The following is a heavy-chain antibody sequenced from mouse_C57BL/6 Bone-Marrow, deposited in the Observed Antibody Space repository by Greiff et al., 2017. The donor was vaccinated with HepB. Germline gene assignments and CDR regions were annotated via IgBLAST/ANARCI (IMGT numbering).Heavy chain of an antibody. J-gene: IGHJ1*03. Sequence: EVQLVESEGGLVQPGSSMKLSCTASGFTFSDYYMAWVRQVPEKGLEWVANINYDGSSTYYLDSLKSRFIISRDNAKNILYLQMSSLKSEDTGTYYCASDSPITTVVYWYFDVWGTGTTVTVSS. CDR3: ASDSPITTVVYWYFDV. CDR1: GFTFSDYY. CDR2: INYDGSST. D-gene: IGHD1-1*01. V-gene: IGHV5-16*01.